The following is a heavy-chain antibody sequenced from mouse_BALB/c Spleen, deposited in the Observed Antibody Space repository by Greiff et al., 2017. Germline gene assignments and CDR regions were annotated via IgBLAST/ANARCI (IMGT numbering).Heavy chain of an antibody. D-gene: IGHD3-1*01. Sequence: VQLVESGAELAKPGASVKMSCKASGYTFTSYWMHWVKQRPGQGLEWIGYINPSTGYTEYNQKFKDKATLTADKSSSTAYMQLSSLTSEDSAVYYCARSGSSGYVNYAMDYWGQGTSVTVSS. J-gene: IGHJ4*01. CDR1: GYTFTSYW. CDR3: ARSGSSGYVNYAMDY. V-gene: IGHV1-7*01. CDR2: INPSTGYT.